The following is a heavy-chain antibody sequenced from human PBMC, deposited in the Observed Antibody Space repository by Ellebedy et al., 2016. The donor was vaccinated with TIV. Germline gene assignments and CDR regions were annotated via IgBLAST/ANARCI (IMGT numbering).Heavy chain of an antibody. J-gene: IGHJ5*02. Sequence: SETLSLTCTVSGGSVSSSSYYWGWIRQPPGKGLEWIGTIYYSGSTFYSASLKSRVAISVDTSNNRFYLELNSVTAADTSVYFCARNRLILVAQNNWFDPWGQGTLVTVSS. CDR1: GGSVSSSSYY. V-gene: IGHV4-39*02. CDR3: ARNRLILVAQNNWFDP. D-gene: IGHD2-15*01. CDR2: IYYSGST.